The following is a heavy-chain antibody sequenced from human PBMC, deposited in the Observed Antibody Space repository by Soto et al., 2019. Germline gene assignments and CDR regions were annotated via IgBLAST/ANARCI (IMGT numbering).Heavy chain of an antibody. D-gene: IGHD3-9*01. CDR3: ARLVAYDILTGYLQYYFDY. CDR1: GYSFTSYW. J-gene: IGHJ4*02. CDR2: IYPGDSDT. Sequence: GESLKISCKGSGYSFTSYWIGWVRQMPGKGLEWMGIIYPGDSDTRYSPSFQGQVPISADKSISTAYLQWSSLKASDTAMYYCARLVAYDILTGYLQYYFDYWGQGTLVTVSS. V-gene: IGHV5-51*01.